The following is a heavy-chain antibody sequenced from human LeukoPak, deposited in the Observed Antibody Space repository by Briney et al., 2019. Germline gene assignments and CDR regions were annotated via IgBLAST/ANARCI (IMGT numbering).Heavy chain of an antibody. Sequence: GGSLRLSCTASGFTFSTYSMNWVRQAPGKGLEWVSHISSSSSTIYYADSVKGRFTISRDNAKNSLYLQMNSLRDEDTAVYYCARASFQRWLQLGGDWGQGALVTVSS. CDR3: ARASFQRWLQLGGD. D-gene: IGHD5-24*01. CDR2: ISSSSSTI. CDR1: GFTFSTYS. J-gene: IGHJ4*02. V-gene: IGHV3-48*02.